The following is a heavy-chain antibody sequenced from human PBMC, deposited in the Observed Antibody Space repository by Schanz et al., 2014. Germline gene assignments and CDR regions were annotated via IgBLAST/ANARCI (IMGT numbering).Heavy chain of an antibody. V-gene: IGHV3-23*01. J-gene: IGHJ4*02. D-gene: IGHD3-10*01. CDR3: AKYRGYYRVSGSYRELEY. CDR1: GFTFSSYA. CDR2: ISGSGGST. Sequence: EVQLLESGGGLVQPGGSLRLSCAASGFTFSSYAMSWVRQAPGKGLEWVSAISGSGGSTYYADSVKGRFTISRDNSKNTLYLQMNSLRPEVTAVYYCAKYRGYYRVSGSYRELEYWGQGTLVTVSS.